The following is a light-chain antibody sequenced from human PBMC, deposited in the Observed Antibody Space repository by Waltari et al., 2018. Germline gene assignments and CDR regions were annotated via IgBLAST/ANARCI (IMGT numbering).Light chain of an antibody. CDR1: QDIRNH. Sequence: DIQLTQFPSSLSASVGDRVTITCRASQDIRNHLAWFQERPGEAPKSLIYAASSLYGGVSSRFSGSGSGPDFTLTISSLQPDDSAIYYCTQYAGYPLTFGGGTKLEI. CDR2: AAS. J-gene: IGKJ4*01. V-gene: IGKV1-16*01. CDR3: TQYAGYPLT.